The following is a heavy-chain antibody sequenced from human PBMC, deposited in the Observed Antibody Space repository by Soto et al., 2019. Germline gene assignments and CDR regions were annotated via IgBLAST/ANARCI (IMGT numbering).Heavy chain of an antibody. CDR2: ISSSGNS. CDR3: ATSQKGYNWNYFDH. D-gene: IGHD1-20*01. J-gene: IGHJ4*02. V-gene: IGHV4-30-4*08. CDR1: GDSISSGTHY. Sequence: SETLSLTCTVSGDSISSGTHYWNWIRQHPGKGLEWIGYISSSGNSYYSPSLKSRLIISIDTSKNQFSLKVSGVSAADTAVYYCATSQKGYNWNYFDHWGQGALVTVSS.